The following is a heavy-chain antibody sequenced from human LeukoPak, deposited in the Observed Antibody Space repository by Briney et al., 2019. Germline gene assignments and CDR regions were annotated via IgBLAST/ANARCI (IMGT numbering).Heavy chain of an antibody. CDR3: ARASYLFGRPGY. CDR2: ISAYNGNT. Sequence: ASVKVSCXASGYTFTSYGISWVRQAPGQGLEWMGWISAYNGNTNYAQKLQGRVTMTTDTSTSTAYMELRSLRSDDTAVYYCARASYLFGRPGYWGQGTLVTVSS. V-gene: IGHV1-18*01. D-gene: IGHD3-16*01. CDR1: GYTFTSYG. J-gene: IGHJ4*02.